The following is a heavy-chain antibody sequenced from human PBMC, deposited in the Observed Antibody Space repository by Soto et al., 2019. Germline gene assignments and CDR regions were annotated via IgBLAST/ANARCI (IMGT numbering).Heavy chain of an antibody. CDR3: ARDAFLEWNYFDY. CDR1: GFTFSSYG. V-gene: IGHV3-33*01. J-gene: IGHJ4*02. Sequence: PVGSLRLSCAASGFTFSSYGMHWVRQAPGKGLEWVAVIWYDGSNKYYADSVKGRFTVSRDNSKNTLYLQMNSLRAEDTAVYYCARDAFLEWNYFDYWGQGTLVNVSS. CDR2: IWYDGSNK. D-gene: IGHD3-3*01.